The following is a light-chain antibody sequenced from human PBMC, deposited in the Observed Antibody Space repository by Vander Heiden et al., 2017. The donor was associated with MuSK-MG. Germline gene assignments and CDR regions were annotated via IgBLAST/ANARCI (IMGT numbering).Light chain of an antibody. V-gene: IGKV4-1*01. CDR3: QQDDSTSYT. CDR2: WAS. J-gene: IGKJ2*01. Sequence: DIVMTQSPDSLPVSLGERATINCKSSQSVLYSSNSKNYLAWYQQKPGQPPKLLMYWASTRESGVPDRFSGSGSGTDFTLTISSLQAEDMAVYYCQQDDSTSYTFGQGTKLEIK. CDR1: QSVLYSSNSKNY.